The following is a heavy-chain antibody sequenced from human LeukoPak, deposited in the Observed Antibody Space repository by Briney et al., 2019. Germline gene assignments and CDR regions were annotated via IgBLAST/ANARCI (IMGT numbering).Heavy chain of an antibody. CDR3: AMYTSGTMFDS. V-gene: IGHV4-39*07. D-gene: IGHD3-3*01. CDR2: VHSGGRT. Sequence: SETLSLTCTVSGASINIDTNYWGWVRQPPGKGLEWIGSVHSGGRTHSHPSLKTRLTMSRDTSQNQFSLQLRSLTAADTAVYFCAMYTSGTMFDSWGQGILVTVSS. CDR1: GASINIDTNY. J-gene: IGHJ4*02.